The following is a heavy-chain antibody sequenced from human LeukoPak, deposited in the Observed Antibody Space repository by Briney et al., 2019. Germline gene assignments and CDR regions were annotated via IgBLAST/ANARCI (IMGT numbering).Heavy chain of an antibody. J-gene: IGHJ4*02. D-gene: IGHD1-14*01. Sequence: GGSLRLSCAASGFTFSSYSMNWVRQAPGKGLEWVSYISSSGSTIYYADSVKGRFTISRDNAKNSLYLQMNSLRAEDTALYYCVKDNPLDYWGQGTLVIVSS. CDR3: VKDNPLDY. CDR1: GFTFSSYS. CDR2: ISSSGSTI. V-gene: IGHV3-48*04.